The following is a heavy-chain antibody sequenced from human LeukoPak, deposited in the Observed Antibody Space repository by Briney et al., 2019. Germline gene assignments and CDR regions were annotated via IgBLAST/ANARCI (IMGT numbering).Heavy chain of an antibody. CDR3: VRRCYSGGVYYYFDY. D-gene: IGHD2-8*02. CDR2: ITYSGNS. CDR1: GGPISSSGHY. J-gene: IGHJ4*02. Sequence: SETLSLTCSVSGGPISSSGHYWGWIRQPPGKGLEWIGIITYSGNSNYNPSLKSRVTISVDASNNQFSLKLTSMTAADTAVYYCVRRCYSGGVYYYFDYWGEGTLVTVSS. V-gene: IGHV4-39*01.